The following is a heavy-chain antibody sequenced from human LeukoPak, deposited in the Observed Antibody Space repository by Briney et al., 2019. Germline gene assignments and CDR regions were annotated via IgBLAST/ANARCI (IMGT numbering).Heavy chain of an antibody. D-gene: IGHD5-24*01. CDR1: GYTFTGYY. V-gene: IGHV1-2*04. CDR3: ARGVEMVTILSEYFQH. CDR2: INPNSGGT. J-gene: IGHJ1*01. Sequence: ASVNVSCKASGYTFTGYYMHWVRQAPGQGLEWMGWINPNSGGTNYAQKFQGWVTMTRDTSISTAYMELSRLRSDDTAVYYCARGVEMVTILSEYFQHWGQATLVTVSS.